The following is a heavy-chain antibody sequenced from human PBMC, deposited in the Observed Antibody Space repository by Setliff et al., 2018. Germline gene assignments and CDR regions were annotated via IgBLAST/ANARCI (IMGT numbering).Heavy chain of an antibody. J-gene: IGHJ1*01. CDR1: GYSFTTYW. Sequence: LGESLKLSCKGSGYSFTTYWIGWVRQMPGKGLEWMGIIYPGDSDTRYSPSFQVQVTISADKSISTAYLQLSSLKASDTAIYYCARRAVTAEYFQHWGHGTLVTVSS. CDR3: ARRAVTAEYFQH. CDR2: IYPGDSDT. V-gene: IGHV5-51*01. D-gene: IGHD4-17*01.